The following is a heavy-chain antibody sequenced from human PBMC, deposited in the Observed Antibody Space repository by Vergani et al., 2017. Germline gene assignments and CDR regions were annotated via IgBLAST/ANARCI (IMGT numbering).Heavy chain of an antibody. V-gene: IGHV3-21*01. CDR3: AKGTAVAHQHIEY. D-gene: IGHD1-7*01. CDR1: GFTFSHYS. Sequence: EVQMVESGGGLVKPGGSLRLSCVASGFTFSHYSMNWVRQAPGKGLEWVSSISGNNDDVYYADSVKGRFTISRDNAKNSLYLDMSSLRAEDTAVYYCAKGTAVAHQHIEYWGQGTLVTVSS. J-gene: IGHJ4*02. CDR2: ISGNNDDV.